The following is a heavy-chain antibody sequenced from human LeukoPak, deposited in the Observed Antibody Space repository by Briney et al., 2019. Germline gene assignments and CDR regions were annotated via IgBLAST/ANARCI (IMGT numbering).Heavy chain of an antibody. J-gene: IGHJ5*02. D-gene: IGHD2-2*01. V-gene: IGHV4-39*01. Sequence: PSETLSLTCTVSGGSISSSSYYWGWIRQPPGKGLEWIGSIYYSGSTYYNPSLKSRVTISVDTSKNQFSLKLSSVTAADTAVYYCANRSSPPHRNFDPWGQGTLVTVSS. CDR1: GGSISSSSYY. CDR3: ANRSSPPHRNFDP. CDR2: IYYSGST.